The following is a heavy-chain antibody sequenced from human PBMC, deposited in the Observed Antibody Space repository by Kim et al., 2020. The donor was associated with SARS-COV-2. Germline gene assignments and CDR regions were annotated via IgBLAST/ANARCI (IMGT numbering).Heavy chain of an antibody. CDR2: IYYSGST. V-gene: IGHV4-59*08. Sequence: SETLSLTCTVSGGSISSYYWSWIRQPPGKGLEWIGYIYYSGSTNYNPSLKSRVTISVDTSKNQFSLKLSSVTAADTAVYYCARHLAVAGYGDLTFDYWGQGTLVTVSS. D-gene: IGHD6-19*01. J-gene: IGHJ4*02. CDR3: ARHLAVAGYGDLTFDY. CDR1: GGSISSYY.